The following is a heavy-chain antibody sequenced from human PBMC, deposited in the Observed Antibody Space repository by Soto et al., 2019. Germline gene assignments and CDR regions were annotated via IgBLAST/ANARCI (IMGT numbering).Heavy chain of an antibody. CDR1: GYTFNNYT. D-gene: IGHD5-12*01. V-gene: IGHV1-69*02. Sequence: QVQLVQSGAEVKKPGSSVKVSCTASGYTFNNYTLTWVRQAPGQGLEWLGRIIPILGIPNYAQSFQGRVTITADESTRKVYMELSSPRSEDTAIYYCARAQEPATILVPFNIWGQWTMLTVSS. CDR2: IIPILGIP. J-gene: IGHJ3*02. CDR3: ARAQEPATILVPFNI.